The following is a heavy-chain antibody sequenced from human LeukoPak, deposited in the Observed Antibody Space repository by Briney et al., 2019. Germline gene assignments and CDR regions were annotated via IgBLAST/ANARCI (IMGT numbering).Heavy chain of an antibody. CDR3: ARERVRGGWFDP. Sequence: PSEPLSLTCTVSGGSISSYYWSWIRQPPGKGLEWIGYIYYSGSTNYNPSLKSRVTISVDTSKNQFSLKLSSVTAADTAVYYCARERVRGGWFDPWGQGTLVTVSS. CDR2: IYYSGST. V-gene: IGHV4-59*01. D-gene: IGHD3-10*01. J-gene: IGHJ5*02. CDR1: GGSISSYY.